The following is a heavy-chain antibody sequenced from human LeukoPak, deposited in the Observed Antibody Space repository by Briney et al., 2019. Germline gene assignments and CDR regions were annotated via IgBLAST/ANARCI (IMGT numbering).Heavy chain of an antibody. V-gene: IGHV4-38-2*01. CDR2: IYHSGST. CDR3: ARVSGYDRDRFDY. CDR1: GYCISSGYY. Sequence: PSETLSLICAVSGYCISSGYYWGWIRQPPGKGLEWIGSIYHSGSTYYNPSLKSRVTISVDTSKNQFSLKLSSVTAADTAVYYCARVSGYDRDRFDYWGQGTLVTVSS. D-gene: IGHD5-12*01. J-gene: IGHJ4*02.